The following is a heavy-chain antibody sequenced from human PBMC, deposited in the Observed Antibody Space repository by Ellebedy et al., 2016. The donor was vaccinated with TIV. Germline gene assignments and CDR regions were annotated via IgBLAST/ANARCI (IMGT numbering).Heavy chain of an antibody. V-gene: IGHV5-51*01. J-gene: IGHJ5*02. D-gene: IGHD3-10*01. CDR1: GYSFTSYW. Sequence: GESLKISXKGSGYSFTSYWIGWVRQMPGKGLEWMGIIYPGDSDTRYSPSFQGQVTISADKSISTAYLQWSSLKASDTAMYYCARRNPDYYGSGSYFNWFDPWGQGTLVTVSS. CDR2: IYPGDSDT. CDR3: ARRNPDYYGSGSYFNWFDP.